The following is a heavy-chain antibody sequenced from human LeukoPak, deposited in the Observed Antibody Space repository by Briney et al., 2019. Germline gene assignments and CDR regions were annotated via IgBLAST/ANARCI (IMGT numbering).Heavy chain of an antibody. J-gene: IGHJ4*02. CDR3: AKDLTMIVSPGVY. D-gene: IGHD3-22*01. CDR2: IRYDGSNK. CDR1: GFTFSSYG. Sequence: GGSLRLSCAASGFTFSSYGMHWFRQAPGKGLEWVAFIRYDGSNKYYADSVKGRFTISRDNSKNTLYLQMNSLRAEDTAVYYCAKDLTMIVSPGVYWGQGTLVTVSS. V-gene: IGHV3-30*02.